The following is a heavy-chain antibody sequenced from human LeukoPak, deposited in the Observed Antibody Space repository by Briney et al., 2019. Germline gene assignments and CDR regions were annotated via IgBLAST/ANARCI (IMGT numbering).Heavy chain of an antibody. CDR2: VKQDGSEK. V-gene: IGHV3-7*01. J-gene: IGHJ4*02. D-gene: IGHD3-3*01. Sequence: GGSLRLSCAASGFTFSSYWMSWVRQAPGKGPEWVANVKQDGSEKYYVDSVKGRFTISRDNAKNSLYLQMNSLRAEDTAMYYCARDPYDFWSGYALYYFDYWGQGTLVTVSS. CDR3: ARDPYDFWSGYALYYFDY. CDR1: GFTFSSYW.